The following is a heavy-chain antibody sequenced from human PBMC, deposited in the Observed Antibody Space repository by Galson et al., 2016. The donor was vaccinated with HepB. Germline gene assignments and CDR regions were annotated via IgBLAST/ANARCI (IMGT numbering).Heavy chain of an antibody. D-gene: IGHD2-21*02. CDR2: ISSTSTYI. V-gene: IGHV3-21*01. CDR1: GFNFSAYS. Sequence: SLRLSCAASGFNFSAYSMTWVRQAPGKGLEWVSSISSTSTYIFYADSVKGRFTISRDNTKNSLYLQMNSLRAEDTAVYYCERGRTATPGYFDSWGQGTPVTVST. CDR3: ERGRTATPGYFDS. J-gene: IGHJ4*02.